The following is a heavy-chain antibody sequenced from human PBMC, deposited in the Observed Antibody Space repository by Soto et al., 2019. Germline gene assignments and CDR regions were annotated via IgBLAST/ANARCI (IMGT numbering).Heavy chain of an antibody. CDR1: GGSISSGGYY. D-gene: IGHD3-9*01. CDR2: IYYSGST. V-gene: IGHV4-31*03. J-gene: IGHJ6*02. CDR3: AREAYDILTGHINYYYYGMDV. Sequence: PSETLSLTCTVSGGSISSGGYYWSWIRQHPGKGLEWIGYIYYSGSTYYNPSLKSRVTISVDTSKNQFSLKLSSVTAADTAVYYCAREAYDILTGHINYYYYGMDVWGQGATVTVSS.